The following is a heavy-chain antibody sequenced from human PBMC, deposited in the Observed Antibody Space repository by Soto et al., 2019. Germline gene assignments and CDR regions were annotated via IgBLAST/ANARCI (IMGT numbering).Heavy chain of an antibody. CDR3: ARGLECRGYCLDKPTWFAP. CDR1: GGTFSTYT. CDR2: IIPIFGTP. V-gene: IGHV1-69*06. J-gene: IGHJ5*02. D-gene: IGHD2-15*01. Sequence: SEKVSCKASGGTFSTYTFSWVRQAPGQGLEWMGRIIPIFGTPYYAQKFQGRVTITADKSTSTVYMELSSLRSDDTAVYFCARGLECRGYCLDKPTWFAPWGQGTLVTVSS.